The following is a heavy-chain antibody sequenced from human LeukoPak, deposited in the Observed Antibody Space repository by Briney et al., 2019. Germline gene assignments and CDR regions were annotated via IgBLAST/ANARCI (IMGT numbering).Heavy chain of an antibody. CDR3: AKGGPAYYDFWSGYPDY. J-gene: IGHJ4*02. V-gene: IGHV3-66*02. CDR2: IYSGGST. CDR1: GFTVSSNY. Sequence: GGSLRLPCAASGFTVSSNYMSWVRQAPGKGLEWVSVIYSGGSTYYADSVKGRFTISRDNSKNTLYLQMNSLRAEDTAVYYCAKGGPAYYDFWSGYPDYWGQGTLVTVSS. D-gene: IGHD3-3*01.